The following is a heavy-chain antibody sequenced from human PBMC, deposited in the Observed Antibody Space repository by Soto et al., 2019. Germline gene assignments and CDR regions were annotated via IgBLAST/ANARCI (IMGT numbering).Heavy chain of an antibody. CDR3: ARDGESELPNDYYYYYYMDV. CDR2: ISSSGSTI. Sequence: GGSLRLSCAASGFTFSDYYMSWIRQAPGKGLEWVSYISSSGSTIYYADSVKGRFTISRDNAKNSLYLQMNSLRAEDTAVYYCARDGESELPNDYYYYYYMDVWGKGTTVTVSS. D-gene: IGHD3-10*01. J-gene: IGHJ6*03. V-gene: IGHV3-11*01. CDR1: GFTFSDYY.